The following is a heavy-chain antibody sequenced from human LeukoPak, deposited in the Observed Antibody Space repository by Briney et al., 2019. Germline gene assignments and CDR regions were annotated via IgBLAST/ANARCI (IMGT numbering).Heavy chain of an antibody. CDR2: ISSSSSTI. CDR1: GFTFSSYS. D-gene: IGHD3-3*01. V-gene: IGHV3-48*01. J-gene: IGHJ4*02. Sequence: GGSLRLSCAASGFTFSSYSMNWVRQAPGKGLEWVSYISSSSSTIYYADSVKGRFTISRDNSKNTLYLQMNSLRAEDTAVYSCAKDQPITIFGVATYYFDYWGQGTLVTVSS. CDR3: AKDQPITIFGVATYYFDY.